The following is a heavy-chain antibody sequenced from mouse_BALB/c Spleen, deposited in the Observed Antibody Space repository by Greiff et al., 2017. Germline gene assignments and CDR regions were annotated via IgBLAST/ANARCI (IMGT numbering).Heavy chain of an antibody. V-gene: IGHV5-6-5*01. Sequence: EVKLMESGGGLVKPGGSLKLSCAASGFTFSSYAMSWVRQTPEKRLEWVASISSGGSTYYPDSVKGRFTISRDNARNILYLQMSSLRSEDTAMYYCARALRGFAYWGQGTLVTVSA. J-gene: IGHJ3*01. CDR1: GFTFSSYA. CDR2: ISSGGST. D-gene: IGHD1-1*01. CDR3: ARALRGFAY.